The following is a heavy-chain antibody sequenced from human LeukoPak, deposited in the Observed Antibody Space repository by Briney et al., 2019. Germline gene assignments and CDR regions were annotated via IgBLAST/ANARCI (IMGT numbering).Heavy chain of an antibody. V-gene: IGHV3-73*01. Sequence: GSLRLSCAASGFTFSGSAMHWVRQASGKGLEWVGRIRSKANSYATAYAASVKGRFTISRDDSKNTAYLQMNGLKTEDTAVYYCTRRSITIFGVVTDWYFDLWGRGTLVTVSS. CDR3: TRRSITIFGVVTDWYFDL. J-gene: IGHJ2*01. CDR1: GFTFSGSA. CDR2: IRSKANSYAT. D-gene: IGHD3-3*01.